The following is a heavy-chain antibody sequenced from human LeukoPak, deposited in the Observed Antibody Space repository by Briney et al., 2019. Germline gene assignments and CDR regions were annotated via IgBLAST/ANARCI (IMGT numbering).Heavy chain of an antibody. V-gene: IGHV3-23*01. Sequence: GGSLRLSCATSGFSFSSYAMSWVRQAPGKGLEWVSSITFSDGTTYYADSLKGRFTISRDNSRNRLYLQLNSLRTEDTAIYYCAKQNYDILTGYLHFDFWGQGTLVTVSS. CDR1: GFSFSSYA. CDR2: ITFSDGTT. D-gene: IGHD3-9*01. CDR3: AKQNYDILTGYLHFDF. J-gene: IGHJ4*02.